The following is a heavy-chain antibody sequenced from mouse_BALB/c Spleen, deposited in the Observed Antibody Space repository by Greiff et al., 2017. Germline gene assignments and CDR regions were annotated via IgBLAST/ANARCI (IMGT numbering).Heavy chain of an antibody. V-gene: IGHV1S22*01. D-gene: IGHD2-1*01. CDR1: GYTFTSYW. CDR2: IYPGSGST. CDR3: TVYYGNSSFAY. J-gene: IGHJ3*01. Sequence: LKQPGSELVRPGASVKLSCKASGYTFTSYWMHWVKQRHGQGLEWIGNIYPGSGSTNYDEKFKSKGTLTVDTSSSTAYMHLSSLTSEDSAVYYCTVYYGNSSFAYWGQGTLVTVSA.